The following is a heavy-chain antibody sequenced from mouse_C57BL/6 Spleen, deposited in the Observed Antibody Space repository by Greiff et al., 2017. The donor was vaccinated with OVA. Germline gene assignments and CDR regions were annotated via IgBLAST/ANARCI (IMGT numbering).Heavy chain of an antibody. CDR3: ARSDYGSSLYYAMDY. V-gene: IGHV1-66*01. J-gene: IGHJ4*01. CDR2: IYPGSGNT. Sequence: QVQLQQSGPELVKPGASVKISCKASGYSFTSYYIHWVKQRPGQGLEWIGWIYPGSGNTKYNEKFKGKATLTADTSSSTAYMQLSSLTSEDSAVYYCARSDYGSSLYYAMDYWGQGTSVTVSS. CDR1: GYSFTSYY. D-gene: IGHD1-1*01.